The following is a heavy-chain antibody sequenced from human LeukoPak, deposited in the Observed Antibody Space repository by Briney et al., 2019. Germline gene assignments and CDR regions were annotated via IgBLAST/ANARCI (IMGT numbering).Heavy chain of an antibody. D-gene: IGHD4-23*01. CDR3: ARDRGNSDPGDWFDS. CDR1: GFTFSDYY. V-gene: IGHV3-11*01. J-gene: IGHJ5*01. CDR2: ISGSGSTV. Sequence: GGSLRLSCAASGFTFSDYYMSWSRQAPGNGLEWVSYISGSGSTVYYAASVRGRFTISRDNAKNSLFLQMNSLRAEDTAVYYCARDRGNSDPGDWFDSWGQGTLVTVSS.